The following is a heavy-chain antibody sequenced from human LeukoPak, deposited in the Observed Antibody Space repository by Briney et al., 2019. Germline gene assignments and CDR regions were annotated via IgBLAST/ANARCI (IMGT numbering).Heavy chain of an antibody. D-gene: IGHD3-10*01. CDR2: IIPIFGTA. V-gene: IGHV1-69*13. CDR1: GGTFSSYA. CDR3: ARDGHGSGSYYFDY. J-gene: IGHJ4*02. Sequence: ASVKVSCKAFGGTFSSYAISWVRQAPGQGLEWMGGIIPIFGTANYAQKFQGRVTITADESTSTAYMELSSLRSEDTAVYYCARDGHGSGSYYFDYWGQGTLVTVSS.